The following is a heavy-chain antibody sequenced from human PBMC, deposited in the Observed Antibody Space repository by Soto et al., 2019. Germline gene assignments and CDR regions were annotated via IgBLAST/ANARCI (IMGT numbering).Heavy chain of an antibody. CDR3: ARDSPPMDV. V-gene: IGHV3-7*01. CDR2: IKRDGSEK. J-gene: IGHJ6*02. Sequence: GGSLRLSCAASGFTFSEYWMSWVRQAPGKGLEWVANIKRDGSEKYYVDSVRGRFTISRDNAKNSLYLQMNSLRSEDTAVYYCARDSPPMDVWGQGTTVTVSS. CDR1: GFTFSEYW.